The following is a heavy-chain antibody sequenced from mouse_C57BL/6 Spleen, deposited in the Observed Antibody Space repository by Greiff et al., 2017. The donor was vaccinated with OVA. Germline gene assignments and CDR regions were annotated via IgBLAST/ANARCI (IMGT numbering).Heavy chain of an antibody. CDR1: GYTFTDHT. D-gene: IGHD1-1*01. CDR2: IYPSDGST. V-gene: IGHV1-78*01. J-gene: IGHJ2*01. Sequence: QVQLQHSDAELVKPGASVKISCKVSGYTFTDHTIHWMKQRPEQGLEWIGYIYPSDGSTNYNEKFKSKATLPADKSSRTTYMQLNNLTSEDSAVYFCAREFSLLYYFDYWGQGTTLTVSS. CDR3: AREFSLLYYFDY.